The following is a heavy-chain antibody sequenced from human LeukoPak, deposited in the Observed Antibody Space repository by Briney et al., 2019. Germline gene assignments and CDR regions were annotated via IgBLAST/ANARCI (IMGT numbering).Heavy chain of an antibody. V-gene: IGHV3-53*01. CDR3: AKDGSGSYWQLYFDY. Sequence: GGSLRLSCAASGFTVSSNYMSWVRQAPGKGLEWVSVIYSGGRTDYADSVKGRFTISRDNSKNTLYLQMNSLRVEDTAVYYCAKDGSGSYWQLYFDYWGQGTLVTVSS. CDR1: GFTVSSNY. D-gene: IGHD3-10*01. CDR2: IYSGGRT. J-gene: IGHJ4*02.